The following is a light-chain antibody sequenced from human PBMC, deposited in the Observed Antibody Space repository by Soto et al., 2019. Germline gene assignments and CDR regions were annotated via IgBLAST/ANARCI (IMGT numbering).Light chain of an antibody. V-gene: IGLV2-14*01. CDR3: SSYTSSSTL. Sequence: QSALTQPASVSGSPGQSITISCTGTSSDVGSYNYVSWYQQHPGKAPKLIIYEVSDRPSGISSRFSGSKSGNTASLTISGLQTKDEADYYCSSYTSSSTLFGTGTKVTVL. CDR1: SSDVGSYNY. CDR2: EVS. J-gene: IGLJ1*01.